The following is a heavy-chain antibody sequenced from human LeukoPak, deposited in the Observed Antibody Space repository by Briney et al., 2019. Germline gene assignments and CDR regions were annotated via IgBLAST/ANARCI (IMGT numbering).Heavy chain of an antibody. V-gene: IGHV4-39*01. CDR3: ARRPTVTTPIFDY. CDR2: IYYSGST. J-gene: IGHJ4*02. CDR1: GGSISSSSYY. D-gene: IGHD4-17*01. Sequence: SETLSLTCTVSGGSISSSSYYWGWIRQPPGKEREWIGSIYYSGSTYYNPSLKSRVTISVDTSKNQFSLKLSSVTAADTAVYYCARRPTVTTPIFDYWGQGTLVTVSS.